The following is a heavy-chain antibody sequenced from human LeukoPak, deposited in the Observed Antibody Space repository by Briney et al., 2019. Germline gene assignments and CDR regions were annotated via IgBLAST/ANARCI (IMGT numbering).Heavy chain of an antibody. CDR2: IIPIFGIA. V-gene: IGHV1-69*04. J-gene: IGHJ4*02. CDR3: ARGDSSPRPYHFDY. Sequence: GASVKVSCKASGGTFSSYAISWVRQAPGQGLEWMGRIIPIFGIANYAQKFQGRVTITADKSTSTAYMELSSLRSEDTAVYYCARGDSSPRPYHFDYWGQGTLVTVSS. D-gene: IGHD6-13*01. CDR1: GGTFSSYA.